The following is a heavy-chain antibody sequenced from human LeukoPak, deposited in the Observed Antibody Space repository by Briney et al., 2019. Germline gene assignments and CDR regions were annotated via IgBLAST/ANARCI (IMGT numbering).Heavy chain of an antibody. D-gene: IGHD3-22*01. Sequence: SETLSLTCAVNGGSLSGLSWNWIRQSPGKGLEWIGEINQSGTTDYNPSLKNRVTMSVDTSKNQFSLKLSSVTAADTAVYYCARGPNRITMMIGDAFDIWGQGTMVTISS. V-gene: IGHV4-34*01. J-gene: IGHJ3*02. CDR2: INQSGTT. CDR3: ARGPNRITMMIGDAFDI. CDR1: GGSLSGLS.